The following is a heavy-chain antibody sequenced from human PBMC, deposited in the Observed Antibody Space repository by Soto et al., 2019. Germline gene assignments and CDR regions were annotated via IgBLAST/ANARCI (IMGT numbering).Heavy chain of an antibody. CDR2: IVPTVDTY. V-gene: IGHV1-69*14. CDR1: GATFSSYA. J-gene: IGHJ4*02. D-gene: IGHD2-15*01. Sequence: QVQLVQSGAEVRQPASSVKVSCKTSGATFSSYAITWVRQAPGQGLAWMGGIVPTVDTYKYAQKFQGRVNITAYKFTNKDYMELSSLRSDDTAVYYCVVVVAIPGYSDNCGQGTLVTVSS. CDR3: VVVVAIPGYSDN.